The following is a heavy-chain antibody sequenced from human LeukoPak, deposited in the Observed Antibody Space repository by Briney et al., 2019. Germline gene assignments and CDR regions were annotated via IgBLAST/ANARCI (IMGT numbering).Heavy chain of an antibody. Sequence: SGTLSLTCTVSGGSISSYYWSWIRQPAGKGLEWIGRIYTSGSTSYNPSLKSRVTMSVDTSKNQFSPKLSSVTAADTAVYYCARRGRDGYNYDYWGQGTLVTVSS. CDR3: ARRGRDGYNYDY. CDR2: IYTSGST. D-gene: IGHD5-24*01. V-gene: IGHV4-4*07. CDR1: GGSISSYY. J-gene: IGHJ4*02.